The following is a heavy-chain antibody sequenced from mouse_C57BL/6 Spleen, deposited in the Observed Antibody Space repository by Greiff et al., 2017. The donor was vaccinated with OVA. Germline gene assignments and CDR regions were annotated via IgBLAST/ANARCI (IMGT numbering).Heavy chain of an antibody. CDR3: ARHRGYGSSYGYFDV. J-gene: IGHJ1*03. CDR1: GFSLTSYC. Sequence: VNLVESGPGLVAPSPSLSITCTASGFSLTSYCVHWVRQPPGKGLEWLVVIWSDGSTTYNSAPKSSLSISKDNSKSQVFLKMNSLQTDDTAMYYCARHRGYGSSYGYFDVWGTGTTVTVSS. D-gene: IGHD1-1*01. V-gene: IGHV2-6-1*01. CDR2: IWSDGST.